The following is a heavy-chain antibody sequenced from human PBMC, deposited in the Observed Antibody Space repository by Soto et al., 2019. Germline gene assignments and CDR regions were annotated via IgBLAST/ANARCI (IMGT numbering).Heavy chain of an antibody. V-gene: IGHV3-21*01. Sequence: PGGSLRLSCAASGFSFSSYTMNWVRQAPGKGLEWVSSISSSSNYIYYADSVKGRFSISRDNAENSLYLQMNSLRAEDTALYYCARELGGYCVSWGQGTLVTVSS. CDR2: ISSSSNYI. CDR1: GFSFSSYT. J-gene: IGHJ5*02. CDR3: ARELGGYCVS. D-gene: IGHD3-22*01.